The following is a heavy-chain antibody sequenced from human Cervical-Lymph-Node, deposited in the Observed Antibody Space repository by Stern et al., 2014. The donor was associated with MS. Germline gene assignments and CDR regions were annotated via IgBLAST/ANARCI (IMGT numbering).Heavy chain of an antibody. Sequence: QLQLQESGPGLVKPSETLSLTCTVSGGSISSYYWSWIRQPPGKGLEWIGYIYYSGSTNYNPSLKSRVTISVDTSKNQFSLKLSSVTAADTAVYYCARDRLIAAAGWHWFDPWGQGTLVTVSS. V-gene: IGHV4-59*01. CDR2: IYYSGST. D-gene: IGHD6-13*01. CDR3: ARDRLIAAAGWHWFDP. J-gene: IGHJ5*02. CDR1: GGSISSYY.